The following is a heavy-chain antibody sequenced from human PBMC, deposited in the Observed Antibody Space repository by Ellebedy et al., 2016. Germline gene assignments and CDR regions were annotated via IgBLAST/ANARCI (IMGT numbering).Heavy chain of an antibody. J-gene: IGHJ4*02. V-gene: IGHV4-31*03. D-gene: IGHD3-9*01. CDR1: GGSISSGGYY. Sequence: SETLSLTXTVSGGSISSGGYYWSWIRQHPGKGLEWIGYIYYSGSTYYNPSLKSRVTISVDTSKNQFSLKLSSVTAADTAVYYCARADPGNFDWLPPGGPIDYWGQGTLVTVSS. CDR3: ARADPGNFDWLPPGGPIDY. CDR2: IYYSGST.